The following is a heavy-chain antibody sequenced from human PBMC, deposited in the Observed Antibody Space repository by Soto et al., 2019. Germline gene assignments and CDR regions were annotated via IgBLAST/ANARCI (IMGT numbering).Heavy chain of an antibody. CDR1: GFTFSNYS. D-gene: IGHD1-26*01. CDR3: ASPPIGTSYTFDN. V-gene: IGHV3-48*02. CDR2: ISSSSSTI. Sequence: GGSLRLSCAASGFTFSNYSMNWVRQAPGKGLEWVSYISSSSSTIYYADSVKGRFTISRDNAKNSLYLQMNSLRDEDTAVYYCASPPIGTSYTFDNWGQGTLVTVSS. J-gene: IGHJ4*02.